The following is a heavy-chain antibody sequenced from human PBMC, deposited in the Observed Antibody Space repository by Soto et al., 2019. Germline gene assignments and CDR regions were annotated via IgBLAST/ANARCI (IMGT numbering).Heavy chain of an antibody. Sequence: PGEYLKISCKGSGYSFTSYWIGWVRQMPGKGLEWMGIIYPGDSDTRYSPSFQGQVTISADKSISTAYLQWSILKASDTAMYYCARRSYCGGDCYFEYFDPWGRGTLVTVSS. D-gene: IGHD2-21*02. CDR3: ARRSYCGGDCYFEYFDP. CDR2: IYPGDSDT. CDR1: GYSFTSYW. V-gene: IGHV5-51*01. J-gene: IGHJ2*01.